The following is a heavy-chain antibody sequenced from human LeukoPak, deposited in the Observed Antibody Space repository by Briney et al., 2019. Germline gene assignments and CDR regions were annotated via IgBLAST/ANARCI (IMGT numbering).Heavy chain of an antibody. CDR3: ARHLYHDDFWSGYIDY. D-gene: IGHD3-3*01. Sequence: GASVKVSCKASGYTFTGYYMHWVRQAPGQGLEWMGGIIPVFGTANYAQKFQDRVTITADESTNTVYMELSNLRSEDTAVYYCARHLYHDDFWSGYIDYWGQGSLLTISS. J-gene: IGHJ4*02. CDR2: IIPVFGTA. CDR1: GYTFTGYY. V-gene: IGHV1-69*13.